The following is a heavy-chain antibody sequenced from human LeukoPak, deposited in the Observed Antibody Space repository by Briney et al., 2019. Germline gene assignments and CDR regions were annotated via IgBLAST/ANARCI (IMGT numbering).Heavy chain of an antibody. V-gene: IGHV4-61*01. D-gene: IGHD4-17*01. J-gene: IGHJ3*02. CDR3: ARENGYGDYGVHAFDI. CDR2: IYYSGST. CDR1: GGSVSSGSYY. Sequence: SETLSLTCTVSGGSVSSGSYYWSWIRQPPGKGLEWIGYIYYSGSTNYNPSLKSRVTISVDTSKNQFSLKLSSVTAADTAVYYCARENGYGDYGVHAFDIWGQGTMVTVSS.